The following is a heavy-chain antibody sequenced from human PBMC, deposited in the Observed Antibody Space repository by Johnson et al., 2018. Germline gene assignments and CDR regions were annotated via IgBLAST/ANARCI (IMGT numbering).Heavy chain of an antibody. Sequence: QVQLVQSGAEVKKPGSSVKVSCKASGGTFSSYAISWVRQAPGQGLEWMGGIIPIFGTANYAQKFQGRVPITADESTGTVYMELSSLRFEDTAVYYCAGDPPFQPGHYYYGMDVWGQGTTVTVSS. V-gene: IGHV1-69*12. D-gene: IGHD1-14*01. J-gene: IGHJ6*02. CDR3: AGDPPFQPGHYYYGMDV. CDR2: IIPIFGTA. CDR1: GGTFSSYA.